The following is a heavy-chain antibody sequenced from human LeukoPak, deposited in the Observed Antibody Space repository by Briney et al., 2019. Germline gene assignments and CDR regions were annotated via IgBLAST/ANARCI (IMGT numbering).Heavy chain of an antibody. CDR2: TYYRSKWYN. CDR3: ARVAVPGTDWLDP. V-gene: IGHV6-1*01. D-gene: IGHD6-19*01. Sequence: SQTLSLTCVISGDSVSSNSAAWHWIRQSPSRGLEWLGRTYYRSKWYNDYEVSVKGRITINPDTSKNQFSLQLKSVTPEDTAVYYCARVAVPGTDWLDPWGQGTLVTVSS. CDR1: GDSVSSNSAA. J-gene: IGHJ5*02.